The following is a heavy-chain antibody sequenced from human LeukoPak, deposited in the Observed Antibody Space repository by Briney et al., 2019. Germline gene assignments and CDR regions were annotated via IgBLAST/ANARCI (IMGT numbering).Heavy chain of an antibody. Sequence: GGSLRLSCAASGFTFSSYSMNWVRQAPGKGLEWVSSISSSSSYIYYADSVKGRFTISRDNAKKSLYLQMNSLRAEGTAVYYCARWDDSSGYYPYYFDYWGQGTLVTVSS. D-gene: IGHD3-22*01. J-gene: IGHJ4*02. CDR3: ARWDDSSGYYPYYFDY. V-gene: IGHV3-21*01. CDR1: GFTFSSYS. CDR2: ISSSSSYI.